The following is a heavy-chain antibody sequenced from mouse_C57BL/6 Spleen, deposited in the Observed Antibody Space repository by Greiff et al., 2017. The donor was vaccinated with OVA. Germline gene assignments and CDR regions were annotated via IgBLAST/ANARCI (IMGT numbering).Heavy chain of an antibody. CDR2: INPNNGGT. J-gene: IGHJ3*01. V-gene: IGHV1-26*01. Sequence: EVQLQQSGPELVKPGASVKISCKASGYTFTDYYMNWVKQSHGKSLEWIGDINPNNGGTSYNQKFKGKATLTVDKSSSTAYMELRSLTSEDSAVYYCACYYGSSYEAWFAYWGQGTLVTVSA. CDR3: ACYYGSSYEAWFAY. D-gene: IGHD1-1*01. CDR1: GYTFTDYY.